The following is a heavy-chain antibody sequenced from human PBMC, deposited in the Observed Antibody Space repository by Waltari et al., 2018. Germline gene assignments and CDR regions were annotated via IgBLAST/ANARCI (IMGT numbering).Heavy chain of an antibody. J-gene: IGHJ4*02. Sequence: EEHLLESGGGLAQPGGSLRLSCAASGFNFISYAMSGVSQAPGTGLEWVSGISDSSVITKYADSVKGRFTVSRDNSKNTVFLHLNSLRAEDTAIYYCARHLYSIDYLELAKWGQGTLVTVSS. CDR1: GFNFISYA. CDR3: ARHLYSIDYLELAK. D-gene: IGHD3-22*01. V-gene: IGHV3-23*01. CDR2: ISDSSVIT.